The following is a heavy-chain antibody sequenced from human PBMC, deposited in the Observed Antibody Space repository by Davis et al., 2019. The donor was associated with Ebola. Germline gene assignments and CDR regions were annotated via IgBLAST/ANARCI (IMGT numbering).Heavy chain of an antibody. CDR3: ATTTGDRVYYYYMDV. CDR1: GFTFSSYE. Sequence: PGGSLRLSCAASGFTFSSYEMNWVRQAPGKGLEWVSYISSSGSTIYYADSVKGRFTISRDNAKNSLYLQMNSLRAEDTAVYYCATTTGDRVYYYYMDVWGKGTTVTVSS. CDR2: ISSSGSTI. D-gene: IGHD7-27*01. V-gene: IGHV3-48*03. J-gene: IGHJ6*03.